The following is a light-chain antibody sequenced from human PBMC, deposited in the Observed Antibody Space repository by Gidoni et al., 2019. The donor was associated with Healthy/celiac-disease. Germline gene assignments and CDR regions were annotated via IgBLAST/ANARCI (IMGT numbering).Light chain of an antibody. V-gene: IGLV6-57*02. CDR3: QSYDSSNHVV. Sequence: NFMLTQPHSVSESPGKTVTISCTGRSGSIASNYVQWYQQRPGSAPTTVIYEDNQRPSGVPERFSGSIDSSSNSASLTISGLRTEDEADYYCQSYDSSNHVVFGGGTKLTVL. J-gene: IGLJ2*01. CDR2: EDN. CDR1: SGSIASNY.